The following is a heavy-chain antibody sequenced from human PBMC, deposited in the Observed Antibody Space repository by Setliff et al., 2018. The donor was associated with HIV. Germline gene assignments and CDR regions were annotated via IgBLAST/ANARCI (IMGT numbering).Heavy chain of an antibody. CDR2: IYTSRGS. CDR3: ARSPSYRSSWEYYFDY. Sequence: SETLSLTCTVSGGSISGYHWNWLRQTPGKGLEWIGYIYTSRGSNYNHSLRTRVIISVDTSNQFSLKLSSVTAADAAVYYCARSPSYRSSWEYYFDYWGQGILVT. D-gene: IGHD6-13*01. J-gene: IGHJ4*02. V-gene: IGHV4-4*09. CDR1: GGSISGYH.